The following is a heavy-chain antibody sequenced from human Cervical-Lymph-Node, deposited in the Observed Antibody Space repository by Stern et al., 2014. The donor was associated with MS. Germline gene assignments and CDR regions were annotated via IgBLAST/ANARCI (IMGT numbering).Heavy chain of an antibody. V-gene: IGHV4-61*02. J-gene: IGHJ3*01. CDR1: GASMTTGSYY. CDR2: IYTSGSA. CDR3: ARGDRRLRAFDL. D-gene: IGHD2-21*02. Sequence: VQLVESGPGLVKPSQTLSLTCTVSGASMTTGSYYWNWIRQPAGKGVEXIGQIYTSGSASYHPSLKNRLSMSVDTSKTHFPLILSSVTAADTAVYYCARGDRRLRAFDLWGQGTMVTVSS.